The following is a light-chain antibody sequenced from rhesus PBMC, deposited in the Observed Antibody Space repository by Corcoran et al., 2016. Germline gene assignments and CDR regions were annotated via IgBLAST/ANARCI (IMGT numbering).Light chain of an antibody. CDR3: QQYNIDPHS. Sequence: DIQMTQSPSSLSASVGDRVTITCQASQGISNWLAWYQQKPGKTPKLLIYAAFRLQRGGPSRFSGSGAGTEFTLTISSLQPEDFATYYCQQYNIDPHSFGQGTKVAIK. CDR1: QGISNW. V-gene: IGKV1-18*01. J-gene: IGKJ2*01. CDR2: AAF.